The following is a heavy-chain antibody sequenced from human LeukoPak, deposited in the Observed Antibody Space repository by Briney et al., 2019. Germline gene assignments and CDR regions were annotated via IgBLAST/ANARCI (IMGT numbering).Heavy chain of an antibody. CDR2: NYYSGST. CDR1: GGPISCYY. J-gene: IGHJ3*02. CDR3: ARERYYDSSGYSDAFDI. Sequence: SETLSLPRTVSGGPISCYYWGWIRQPPGEGLEWVGDNYYSGSTNYNPSLKSRVTISVDTSKNQFSLKLSSVTAADTAVYYCARERYYDSSGYSDAFDIWGQGTMVTVSS. V-gene: IGHV4-59*01. D-gene: IGHD3-22*01.